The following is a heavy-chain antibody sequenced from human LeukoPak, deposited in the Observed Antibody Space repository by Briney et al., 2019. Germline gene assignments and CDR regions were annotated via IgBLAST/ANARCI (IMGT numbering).Heavy chain of an antibody. D-gene: IGHD2/OR15-2a*01. CDR2: ISSSSTTI. V-gene: IGHV3-48*01. J-gene: IGHJ4*02. CDR1: EFTFSSYS. CDR3: ATDITRTTNS. Sequence: GGSLRLSCAASEFTFSSYSMSWVRQAPGKGLEWVSYISSSSTTIYYADSVTGRFTISRDNAKNSLYLQMNSLRVEDTALYYCATDITRTTNSWGQGTLVTVSS.